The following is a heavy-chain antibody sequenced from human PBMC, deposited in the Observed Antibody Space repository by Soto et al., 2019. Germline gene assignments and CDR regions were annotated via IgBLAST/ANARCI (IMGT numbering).Heavy chain of an antibody. CDR3: ARFPYASYCGVGSFSYDASDI. Sequence: GASVKVSCKASGYSFTSYDVNWVRQATGQGLGWMGWMNPNSGNTAFAEKFQGRVTMTRDTPISTAYMELTGLTSEDTAVYYCARFPYASYCGVGSFSYDASDIWGEGRVVTVSS. CDR2: MNPNSGNT. J-gene: IGHJ3*02. CDR1: GYSFTSYD. D-gene: IGHD2-21*01. V-gene: IGHV1-8*01.